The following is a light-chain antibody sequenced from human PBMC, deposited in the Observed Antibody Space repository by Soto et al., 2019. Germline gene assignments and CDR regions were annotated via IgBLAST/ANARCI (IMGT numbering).Light chain of an antibody. CDR2: RNG. J-gene: IGLJ1*01. CDR3: ATWDDRMRAYV. V-gene: IGLV1-47*01. Sequence: QTALTQPPSASGTPGQRVTISCSGSSSNIGTYYVDWYQQLPGTAPKLLIHRNGQRPSGVPDRFSGSKSGTSASLAISGLRSEDEADYYCATWDDRMRAYVIGDGTEVTVL. CDR1: SSNIGTYY.